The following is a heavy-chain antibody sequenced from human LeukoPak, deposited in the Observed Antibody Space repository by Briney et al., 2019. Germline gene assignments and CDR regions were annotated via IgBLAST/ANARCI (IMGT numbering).Heavy chain of an antibody. CDR2: ISYDGSNK. D-gene: IGHD5-12*01. CDR3: AKVGGLGRIVATTIDY. V-gene: IGHV3-30*18. J-gene: IGHJ4*02. Sequence: GGSLRLSCAASGFTFSSYGMHWVRQAPGKGLEWVAVISYDGSNKYYADSVKGRFTISRDNSKNTLYLQVNSLRAEDTAVYYCAKVGGLGRIVATTIDYWGQGTLVTVSS. CDR1: GFTFSSYG.